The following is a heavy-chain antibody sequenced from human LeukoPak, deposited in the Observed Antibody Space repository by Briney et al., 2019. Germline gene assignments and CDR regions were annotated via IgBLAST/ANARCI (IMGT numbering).Heavy chain of an antibody. CDR1: GYTFTSYY. V-gene: IGHV1-46*01. D-gene: IGHD5-12*01. CDR2: INPSGGST. J-gene: IGHJ4*02. CDR3: ARDLASGYGPDY. Sequence: GASVKVSCKASGYTFTSYYMHWVRQAPGQGLEWMGIINPSGGSTSYAQKFQGRVTMTTDTSTSTAYMELRSLRSDDTAVYYCARDLASGYGPDYWGQGTLVTVSS.